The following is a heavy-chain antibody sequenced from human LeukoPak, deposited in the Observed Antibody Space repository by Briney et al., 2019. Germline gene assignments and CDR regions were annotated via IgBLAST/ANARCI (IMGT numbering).Heavy chain of an antibody. Sequence: GASVKVSCKASGYTFTNYAIHWVRQAPGQRLEWMGWINAGNGNTKYSENFQGRVTTTRDTSASTVYMELSSLRSEDTAVYYCARNSWSSGSYLRFDYWGQGTLVTVSS. CDR2: INAGNGNT. CDR1: GYTFTNYA. CDR3: ARNSWSSGSYLRFDY. D-gene: IGHD1-26*01. J-gene: IGHJ4*02. V-gene: IGHV1-3*01.